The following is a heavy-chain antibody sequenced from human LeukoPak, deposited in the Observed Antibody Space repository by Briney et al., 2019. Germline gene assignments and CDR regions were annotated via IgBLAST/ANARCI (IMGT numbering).Heavy chain of an antibody. CDR3: AREVDCSSTSCYASAGIDY. CDR2: ISYDGSNK. V-gene: IGHV3-30-3*01. J-gene: IGHJ4*02. D-gene: IGHD2-2*01. Sequence: GRSLRLSCAASGFTFSSYAMHWVRQAPGKGLEWVAVISYDGSNKYYADSMKGRFTISRDNSKNTLYLQMNSLRAEDTAVYYCAREVDCSSTSCYASAGIDYWGQGTLVTVSS. CDR1: GFTFSSYA.